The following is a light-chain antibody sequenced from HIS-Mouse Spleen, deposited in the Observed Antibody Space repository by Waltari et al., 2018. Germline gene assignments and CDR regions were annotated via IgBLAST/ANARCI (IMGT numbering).Light chain of an antibody. V-gene: IGLV1-44*01. CDR1: SSNIGSNT. Sequence: QSVLTQPPSASGTPGQRVTISCSGSSSNIGSNTVNWYQQLPGTAPKLLIYSNTQRPVGVPVRFSGSTSGTSASRAISGIQSGDDADYYCGAWDDSLNGVVFGGGTKLTVL. CDR2: SNT. J-gene: IGLJ2*01. CDR3: GAWDDSLNGVV.